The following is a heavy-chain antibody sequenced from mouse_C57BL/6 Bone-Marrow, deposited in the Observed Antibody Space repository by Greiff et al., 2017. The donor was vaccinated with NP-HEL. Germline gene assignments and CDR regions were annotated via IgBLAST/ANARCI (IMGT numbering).Heavy chain of an antibody. CDR2: IDPEDGET. Sequence: EVKLVESGAELVKPGASVRLSCTASGFNIKDYYMHWVKQRTEQGLEWIGRIDPEDGETKYAPKFQGKATITADTSSNTAYLQLSSLTSEDTAVYYCARQQAYYSNPMTDAMDYWGQGTSVTVSS. CDR1: GFNIKDYY. V-gene: IGHV14-2*01. J-gene: IGHJ4*01. D-gene: IGHD2-5*01. CDR3: ARQQAYYSNPMTDAMDY.